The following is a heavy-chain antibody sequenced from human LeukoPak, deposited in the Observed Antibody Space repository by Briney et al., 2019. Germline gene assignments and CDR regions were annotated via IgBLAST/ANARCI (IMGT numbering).Heavy chain of an antibody. CDR1: GFTFSSYA. CDR2: ISYDGSNK. Sequence: GRSLRLSCAASGFTFSSYAMHWVRQAPGKGLEWVAVISYDGSNKYYADSVKGRFTISRDNSKNTLYLQMNSLRAEDTAVYYCARRRDYWGQGTLVTVSS. J-gene: IGHJ4*02. CDR3: ARRRDY. V-gene: IGHV3-30-3*01.